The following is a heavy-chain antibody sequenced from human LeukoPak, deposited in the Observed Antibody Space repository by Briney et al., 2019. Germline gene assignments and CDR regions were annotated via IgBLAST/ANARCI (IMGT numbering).Heavy chain of an antibody. CDR1: GFTFSSYG. V-gene: IGHV3-30*02. CDR3: AKDRGYGTLTAYFDY. J-gene: IGHJ4*02. D-gene: IGHD3-9*01. CDR2: IGNEGSGK. Sequence: PGGSLRLSCAASGFTFSSYGMHWVRQAPGKGLEWVAYIGNEGSGKYYADSVKGRFTISRDNSKNMLYLQVNSLRAEDTAVYFCAKDRGYGTLTAYFDYWGQGTLVTVSS.